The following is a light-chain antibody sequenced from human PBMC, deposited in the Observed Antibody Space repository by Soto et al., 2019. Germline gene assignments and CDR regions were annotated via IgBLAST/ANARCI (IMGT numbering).Light chain of an antibody. Sequence: GYRFHIPCRASRSISRYLSWYQQKPGKAPNLLIQKASTLQSGVPSRFSGSGSGTEFTLTISSLQPDDFATYYCQQYNTYRAFGQGTKVDIK. CDR2: KAS. CDR3: QQYNTYRA. V-gene: IGKV1-5*03. CDR1: RSISRY. J-gene: IGKJ1*01.